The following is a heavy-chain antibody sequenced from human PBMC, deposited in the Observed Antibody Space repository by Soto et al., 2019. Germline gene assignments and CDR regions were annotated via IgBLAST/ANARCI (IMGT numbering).Heavy chain of an antibody. CDR3: ARDLKYSSSWRGNWFDP. CDR2: VNPDGSDT. D-gene: IGHD6-13*01. Sequence: PGGSLRLSCAASAFTFSSYWMHWVRQAPGKGLVWVSRVNPDGSDTRYADSVKGRFTISRDNAKNTLYLQMNSLRAEDTAVYYCARDLKYSSSWRGNWFDPWGQGTLVTVSS. CDR1: AFTFSSYW. V-gene: IGHV3-74*01. J-gene: IGHJ5*02.